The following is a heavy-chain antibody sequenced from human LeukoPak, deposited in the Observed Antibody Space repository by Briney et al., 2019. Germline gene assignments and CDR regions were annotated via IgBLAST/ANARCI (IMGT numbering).Heavy chain of an antibody. Sequence: GGSLRLSCAASGFTFSSYSMNWVRQAPGKGLEWVSYISSSSSTIYYADSVKGRFTISRDNAKNSLYLQMNNLRDEDTAIYYCARYHPVSGYDFGFVDYWGQGTLVTVSS. CDR1: GFTFSSYS. D-gene: IGHD5-12*01. CDR3: ARYHPVSGYDFGFVDY. J-gene: IGHJ4*02. V-gene: IGHV3-48*02. CDR2: ISSSSSTI.